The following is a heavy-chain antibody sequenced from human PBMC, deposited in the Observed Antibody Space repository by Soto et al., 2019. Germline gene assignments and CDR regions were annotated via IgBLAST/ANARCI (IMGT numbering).Heavy chain of an antibody. D-gene: IGHD2-2*01. J-gene: IGHJ5*02. CDR2: IYPGDSDT. CDR3: ARQYCSSTTCFRGWLDP. Sequence: PGESLKICCKGAGYSFTKYWIGWVRQMPGRGLEWMGSIYPGDSDTRYSPSFRGQVSISADKSITSAFLRWRSLKASDTAMYFCARQYCSSTTCFRGWLDPWGQGTQVTVSS. CDR1: GYSFTKYW. V-gene: IGHV5-51*01.